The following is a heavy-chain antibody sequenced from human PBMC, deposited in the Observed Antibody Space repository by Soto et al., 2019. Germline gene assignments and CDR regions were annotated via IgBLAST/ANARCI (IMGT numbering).Heavy chain of an antibody. CDR2: IFSNDEK. V-gene: IGHV2-26*04. D-gene: IGHD6-13*01. CDR3: ASTYSTSWYWFDP. CDR1: GFSLSNAVLG. J-gene: IGHJ5*02. Sequence: QVTVKESGPVLVKPTETLTLTCTVSGFSLSNAVLGVSWIRQPPGKAPEWLAHIFSNDEKSYSTSLKSRLTISKDTSKSQVVLIMTNMDPVDTATYYCASTYSTSWYWFDPWGQGTLVTVSS.